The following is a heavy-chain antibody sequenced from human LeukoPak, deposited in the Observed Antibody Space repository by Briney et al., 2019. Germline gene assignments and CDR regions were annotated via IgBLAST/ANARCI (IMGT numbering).Heavy chain of an antibody. V-gene: IGHV4-59*01. D-gene: IGHD5-18*01. Sequence: SETLSLTCTVSGGSISSYYWSWIRQPPGKGLEWIGYIYNSGSTNYNPSLKRRVTISVDTAKNQFSLKLSYVTAADTAVYYCARGGYSYGYDDDFDYWGQGTLVTVSS. CDR2: IYNSGST. J-gene: IGHJ4*02. CDR3: ARGGYSYGYDDDFDY. CDR1: GGSISSYY.